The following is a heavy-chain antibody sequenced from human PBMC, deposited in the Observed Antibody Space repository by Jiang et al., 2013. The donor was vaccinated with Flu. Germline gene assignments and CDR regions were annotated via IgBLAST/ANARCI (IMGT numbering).Heavy chain of an antibody. J-gene: IGHJ3*02. V-gene: IGHV3-30*01. D-gene: IGHD4-17*01. Sequence: AVISYDGSNKYYADSVKGRFTISRDNSKNTLYLQMNSLRAEDTAVYYCARDLPVTTYTHAFDIWGQGTMVTVSS. CDR2: ISYDGSNK. CDR3: ARDLPVTTYTHAFDI.